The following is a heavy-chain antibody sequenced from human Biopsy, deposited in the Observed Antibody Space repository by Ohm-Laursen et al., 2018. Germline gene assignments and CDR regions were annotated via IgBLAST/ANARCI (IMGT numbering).Heavy chain of an antibody. CDR3: ARTPRDSFWSGSYKRGLWFDP. Sequence: SETLSLTCSVSGGSIISYHWTWIRQPPGKGLEWIGYVYNGGITNYNPSLKSRVTISKDTSKNQFSLQVNSVTAADTAVYYCARTPRDSFWSGSYKRGLWFDPWGQGTLVIVSS. CDR1: GGSIISYH. CDR2: VYNGGIT. J-gene: IGHJ5*02. D-gene: IGHD3-3*01. V-gene: IGHV4-59*01.